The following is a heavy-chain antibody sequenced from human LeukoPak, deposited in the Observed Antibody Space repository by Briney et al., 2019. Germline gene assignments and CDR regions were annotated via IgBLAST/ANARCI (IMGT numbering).Heavy chain of an antibody. J-gene: IGHJ6*03. CDR1: GGSISSSSYY. CDR2: IYYSGST. V-gene: IGHV4-39*01. Sequence: PSETLSLTCTVSGGSISSSSYYWGWIRQPPGKGLEWIGSIYYSGSTYYNPSLKSRVTISVDTSKNQFSLKLSSVTAADTAVYYCARLREDSSGWLKRGWYYYYYMDVWGKGTTVTISS. D-gene: IGHD6-19*01. CDR3: ARLREDSSGWLKRGWYYYYYMDV.